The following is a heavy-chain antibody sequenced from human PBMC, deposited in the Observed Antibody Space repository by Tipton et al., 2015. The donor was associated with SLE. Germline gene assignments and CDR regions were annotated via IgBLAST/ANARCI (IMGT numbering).Heavy chain of an antibody. Sequence: SLRLSCAASGFTFSNYAMNWVRQAPGKGLEWVSTTDGHGQITYYADSVQGRFTTSRDNAKNTLYLQMHNLRAEDTAVYYCVRGGPIDYWGQGTLVTVSA. D-gene: IGHD3-16*01. V-gene: IGHV3-23*01. J-gene: IGHJ4*02. CDR2: TDGHGQIT. CDR3: VRGGPIDY. CDR1: GFTFSNYA.